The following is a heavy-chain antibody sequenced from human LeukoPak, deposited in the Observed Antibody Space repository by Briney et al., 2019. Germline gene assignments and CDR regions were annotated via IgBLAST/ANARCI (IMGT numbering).Heavy chain of an antibody. CDR2: IYTSGST. V-gene: IGHV4-4*07. CDR3: ARGIVTSFAPLTLGFDP. J-gene: IGHJ5*02. Sequence: SETLSLTCTVSGGSISSYYWSWIRQPAGKGLEWIGRIYTSGSTNYNPSLKSRVTMSVDTSKNQFSLKLSSVTAADTAVYYCARGIVTSFAPLTLGFDPWGQGILVTVSS. D-gene: IGHD3-3*01. CDR1: GGSISSYY.